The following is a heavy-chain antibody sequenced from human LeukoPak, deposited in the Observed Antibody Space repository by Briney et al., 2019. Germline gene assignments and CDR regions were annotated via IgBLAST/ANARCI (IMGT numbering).Heavy chain of an antibody. D-gene: IGHD2-2*01. J-gene: IGHJ6*02. CDR1: GGSVSSGSYY. V-gene: IGHV4-61*01. CDR2: IYYTGST. Sequence: SETLSLTCTVSGGSVSSGSYYWSWIRQPPRKGLEWIGDIYYTGSTTYNPSLKSRVTISVDTSKNQFSLKVRSVTAADTAVYYCARHSVKSHCTDTTCYRNYFGLDVWGQGTTVTVSS. CDR3: ARHSVKSHCTDTTCYRNYFGLDV.